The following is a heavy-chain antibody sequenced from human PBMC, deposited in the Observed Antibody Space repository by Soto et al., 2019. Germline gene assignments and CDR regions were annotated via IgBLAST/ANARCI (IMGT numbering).Heavy chain of an antibody. J-gene: IGHJ4*02. Sequence: SETLSLTCTVSGGSISSDDFYWSWIRQHPGKGLEWIGYIYYSGNTYYNPPLKSRVTILVDTSKNQFSLKLSSVTAADTAVYYCARDDSDFWSGSGWVYWGQGTLVTVSS. D-gene: IGHD3-3*01. CDR1: GGSISSDDFY. CDR2: IYYSGNT. V-gene: IGHV4-31*03. CDR3: ARDDSDFWSGSGWVY.